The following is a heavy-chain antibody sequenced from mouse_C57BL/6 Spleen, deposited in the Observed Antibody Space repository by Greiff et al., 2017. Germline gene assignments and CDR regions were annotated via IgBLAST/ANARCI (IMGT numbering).Heavy chain of an antibody. J-gene: IGHJ2*01. Sequence: EVQLQQSGAELVRPGASVKLSCTASGFNFKDYYMHWVKQRPEQGLEWIGRIDPEDGDTEYDPKFQGKATLPVDTPSTTPSLRLSSLASEDTAVYTCTTFSPYSFDYWGQGTTLTVSA. V-gene: IGHV14-1*01. D-gene: IGHD6-2*01. CDR2: IDPEDGDT. CDR1: GFNFKDYY. CDR3: TTFSPYSFDY.